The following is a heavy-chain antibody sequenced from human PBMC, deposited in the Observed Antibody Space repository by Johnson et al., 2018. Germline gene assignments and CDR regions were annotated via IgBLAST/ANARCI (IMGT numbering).Heavy chain of an antibody. CDR1: GFTFSSYG. CDR2: ISYDGSNK. D-gene: IGHD3-22*01. V-gene: IGHV3-30*18. CDR3: AKGGGYYDSSENP. Sequence: QVQLVESGGGVVQPGRSLRLSCAASGFTFSSYGMHWVRQAPGKGLEWVAVISYDGSNKYYADSVKGRFTISRDNSKNTLYLQMNSLRAEDTAVYYCAKGGGYYDSSENPWGQGTMVTVSS. J-gene: IGHJ3*01.